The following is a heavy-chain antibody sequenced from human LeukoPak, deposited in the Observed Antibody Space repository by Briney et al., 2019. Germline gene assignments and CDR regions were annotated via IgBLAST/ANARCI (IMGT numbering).Heavy chain of an antibody. J-gene: IGHJ6*02. CDR2: ISHDGSNK. CDR3: ARDGNSGWYTGETYYYYGMDV. Sequence: GGSLRLSCAASGFIFSSFAMHWVRQVPGTGPEWVADISHDGSNKNYADSVKGRFTIPRDNSKNTLYLQMNSLGLEDTALYYCARDGNSGWYTGETYYYYGMDVWGPGTTVTVS. V-gene: IGHV3-30-3*01. D-gene: IGHD6-19*01. CDR1: GFIFSSFA.